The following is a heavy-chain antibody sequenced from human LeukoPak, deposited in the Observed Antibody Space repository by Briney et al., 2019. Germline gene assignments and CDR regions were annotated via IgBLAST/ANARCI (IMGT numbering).Heavy chain of an antibody. CDR1: GGSISGYY. CDR2: IYYSGST. J-gene: IGHJ4*02. V-gene: IGHV4-59*08. CDR3: ARQLGPLHYFDY. Sequence: SETLSLTCTVSGGSISGYYWSWIRQPPGKGLEWIGYIYYSGSTNYNPSLKSRVTISVDTSKNQFSLKLSSVTAADTAVYYCARQLGPLHYFDYWGQGTLVTVSS.